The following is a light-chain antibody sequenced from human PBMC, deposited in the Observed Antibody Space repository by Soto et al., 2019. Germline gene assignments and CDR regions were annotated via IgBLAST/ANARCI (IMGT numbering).Light chain of an antibody. CDR2: DAS. CDR1: QNVNKW. J-gene: IGKJ1*01. CDR3: QQYKSYSTWT. Sequence: DIQLTQSPSFLSASVGDRVTITGRASQNVNKWLAWFQQKPGKVPKLLIFDASTLQTGVPSRFGGGGSGTEFTLTISGLQPDDFATYYCQQYKSYSTWTFGPGTKVDIK. V-gene: IGKV1-5*01.